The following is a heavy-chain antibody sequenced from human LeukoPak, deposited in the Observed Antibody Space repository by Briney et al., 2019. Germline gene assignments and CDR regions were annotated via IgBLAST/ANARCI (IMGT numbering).Heavy chain of an antibody. J-gene: IGHJ4*02. CDR3: ARGSGWLDY. CDR2: IKQDGSEK. CDR1: GFTFSGYW. Sequence: GGSLRLSCAASGFTFSGYWMSWVRQAPGKGLEWVANIKQDGSEKYYVDAVKGRFTISRDNAKNSLYLQMNNLGADDTAVYHCARGSGWLDYWGQGTLVTVSS. V-gene: IGHV3-7*03. D-gene: IGHD6-19*01.